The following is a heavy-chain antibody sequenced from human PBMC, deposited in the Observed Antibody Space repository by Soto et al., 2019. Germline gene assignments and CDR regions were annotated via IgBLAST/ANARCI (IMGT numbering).Heavy chain of an antibody. CDR1: GFTFSSYG. V-gene: IGHV3-33*06. Sequence: QVQLVESGGGVVQPGRSLRLSCGASGFTFSSYGMHWVRQAPGKGLEWVAVIWYDGSNKYYADSVKGRFTISRDNSKNKLYLQMNSLRAEDTAVYYCAKQWELHQDWYCDLWGRGTLVTVSS. CDR2: IWYDGSNK. J-gene: IGHJ2*01. CDR3: AKQWELHQDWYCDL. D-gene: IGHD1-26*01.